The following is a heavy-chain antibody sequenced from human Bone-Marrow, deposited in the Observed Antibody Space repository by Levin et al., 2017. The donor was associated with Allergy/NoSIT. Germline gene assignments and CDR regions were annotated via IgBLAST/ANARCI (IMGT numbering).Heavy chain of an antibody. CDR3: TRGPPIEMTTIGFGGWFDP. Sequence: GGSLRLSCVASGFTFSDYSMHWVRQAPGKGLEWVSSISSAGNYIYYRDSVRGRFTVSRDNDKNSLYLQMNSLSAGDTAGYYCTRGPPIEMTTIGFGGWFDPWGQGIQVTVSS. J-gene: IGHJ5*02. V-gene: IGHV3-21*01. CDR2: ISSAGNYI. CDR1: GFTFSDYS. D-gene: IGHD4-17*01.